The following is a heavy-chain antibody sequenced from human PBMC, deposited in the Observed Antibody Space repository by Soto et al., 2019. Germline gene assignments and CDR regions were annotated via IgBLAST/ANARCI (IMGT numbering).Heavy chain of an antibody. CDR2: TIPVFNTA. CDR3: ARGVYGSGNDYTGPADFDI. D-gene: IGHD3-10*01. J-gene: IGHJ3*02. CDR1: GGTLSDHG. Sequence: QVQLEQSGAEVKKPGSSVKISCKASGGTLSDHGVSWLRQAPGQGLEWVGGTIPVFNTAKYAPKFQGRVTIAADKSTNIAYMELGSLRSDDTAFYDSARGVYGSGNDYTGPADFDICGQGTLVIVSS. V-gene: IGHV1-69*06.